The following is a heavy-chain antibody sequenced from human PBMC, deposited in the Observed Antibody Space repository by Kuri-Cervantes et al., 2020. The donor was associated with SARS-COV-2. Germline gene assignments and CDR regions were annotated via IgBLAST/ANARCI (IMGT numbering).Heavy chain of an antibody. CDR3: ARCMWGRNPDYYYYMDV. CDR2: ISSSSSYI. V-gene: IGHV3-21*04. CDR1: GFTFSSYS. D-gene: IGHD1-14*01. Sequence: ETLSLTCAASGFTFSSYSMNWVRQAPGKGLEWVSSISSSSSYIYYADSVKGRFTISRDNAKNSLYLQMNSLRAEDTAVYYCARCMWGRNPDYYYYMDVWGKGTTVTVSS. J-gene: IGHJ6*03.